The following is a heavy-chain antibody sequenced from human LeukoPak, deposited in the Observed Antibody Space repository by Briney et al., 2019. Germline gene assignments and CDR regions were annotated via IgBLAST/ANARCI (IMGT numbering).Heavy chain of an antibody. J-gene: IGHJ6*02. CDR3: ARDGDGYSYGYGMDV. D-gene: IGHD5-18*01. CDR1: GFTFSSYW. V-gene: IGHV3-7*05. Sequence: GGTLRLSCAASGFTFSSYWMSWVRQAPGKGLEWVANINQDGSEKYYVDSVKGRSTISRDNAKNPLYLQMNSLRAEDTAVYYCARDGDGYSYGYGMDVWGQGTTVTVSS. CDR2: INQDGSEK.